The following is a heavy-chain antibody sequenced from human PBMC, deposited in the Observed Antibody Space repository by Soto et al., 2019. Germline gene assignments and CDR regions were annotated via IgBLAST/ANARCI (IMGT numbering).Heavy chain of an antibody. J-gene: IGHJ5*02. D-gene: IGHD3-10*01. CDR3: ARSGGAAWLDP. CDR2: TSYSRAT. CDR1: GYSISSSNW. V-gene: IGHV4-28*01. Sequence: SETLSLTCAVSGYSISSSNWWGWIRQHPGKGLEWIGYTSYSRATYYNPSLKSRATISVDKFRNQFSLSLSSVTAADTAVYFCARSGGAAWLDPWGQGTLVTVSS.